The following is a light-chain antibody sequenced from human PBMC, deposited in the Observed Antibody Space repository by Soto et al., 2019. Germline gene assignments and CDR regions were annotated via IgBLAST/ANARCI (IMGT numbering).Light chain of an antibody. CDR3: QQYDSFSVT. CDR2: KAS. Sequence: DLQMTQSPCHLSGSVGECFPISWTASQTISSWLAWYQQKPGKAPKLRIYKASTLKSGVPSRFSGRGSGTEFTLTISSLQPDDVATYYCQQYDSFSVTVGQGTKVDIK. CDR1: QTISSW. J-gene: IGKJ1*01. V-gene: IGKV1-5*03.